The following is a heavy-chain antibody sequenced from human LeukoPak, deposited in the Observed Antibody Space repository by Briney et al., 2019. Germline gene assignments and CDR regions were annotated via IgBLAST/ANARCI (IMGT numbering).Heavy chain of an antibody. D-gene: IGHD2-2*01. Sequence: GGSLRLSCAASGFTFSSYAMSWVRQAPGKGLEWVSAISGSGGSTYYADSVKGRFTISRDNSKSTLYLQMNSLRAEGTAVYYCAKDRWYQLPHAGLDIWGQGTMVTVSS. CDR3: AKDRWYQLPHAGLDI. J-gene: IGHJ3*02. V-gene: IGHV3-23*01. CDR1: GFTFSSYA. CDR2: ISGSGGST.